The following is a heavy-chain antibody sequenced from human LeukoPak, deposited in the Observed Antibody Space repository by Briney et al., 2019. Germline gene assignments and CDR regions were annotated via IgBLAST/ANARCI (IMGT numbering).Heavy chain of an antibody. CDR3: AKEIGPRQLHLWGSAFDY. J-gene: IGHJ4*02. CDR2: TNPSGCTT. D-gene: IGHD5-18*01. V-gene: IGHV1-46*01. Sequence: GASVKVSCKASRGTFSSYANSWVRQGPGQGLEWMGLTNPSGCTTSYAQNFQCRVTMTRDTSTSTVYMELSSLRSEDTAVYYCAKEIGPRQLHLWGSAFDYWGQGTLVTVSS. CDR1: RGTFSSYA.